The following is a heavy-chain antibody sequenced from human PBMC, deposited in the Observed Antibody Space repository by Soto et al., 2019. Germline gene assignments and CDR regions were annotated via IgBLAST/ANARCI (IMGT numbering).Heavy chain of an antibody. V-gene: IGHV4-39*01. CDR3: ARHGLTAYMVYYFDF. Sequence: SETLSLTCTVSGASISSYYWTWIRQSPGRGLEWIASIYYSGSTYYNPSLKSRITISVDTSKNQFSLTLTSVTAADTAVYYCARHGLTAYMVYYFDFWGQGTLVTVSS. J-gene: IGHJ4*02. CDR2: IYYSGST. D-gene: IGHD3-16*01. CDR1: GASISSYY.